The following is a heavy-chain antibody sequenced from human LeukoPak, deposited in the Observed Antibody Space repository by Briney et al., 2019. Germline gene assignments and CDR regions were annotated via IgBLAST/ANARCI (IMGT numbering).Heavy chain of an antibody. D-gene: IGHD3-3*01. CDR2: ISGSGGST. CDR3: ATEHYDFWSGYSSYFDY. V-gene: IGHV3-23*01. Sequence: PGGSLRLSCAASGFTFSSYAMSWVRQAPGKGLERVSAISGSGGSTYYADSVKGRFTISRDNSKNTLYLQMNSLRAEDAAVYYGATEHYDFWSGYSSYFDYWGQGTLVTVSS. CDR1: GFTFSSYA. J-gene: IGHJ4*02.